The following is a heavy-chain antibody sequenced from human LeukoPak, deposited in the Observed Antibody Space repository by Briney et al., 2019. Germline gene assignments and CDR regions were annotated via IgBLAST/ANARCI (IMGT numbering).Heavy chain of an antibody. Sequence: GGSLRLSCAASGFTFSSYAMSWVRQAPGKGLEWVGRIKRKTDGGAIDYAEPVKGRFTISRDDSKNTLYLQMNSLKTEDTGVYYCTSTLGYWGQGTPVTVSS. CDR3: TSTLGY. V-gene: IGHV3-15*01. J-gene: IGHJ4*02. CDR2: IKRKTDGGAI. CDR1: GFTFSSYA.